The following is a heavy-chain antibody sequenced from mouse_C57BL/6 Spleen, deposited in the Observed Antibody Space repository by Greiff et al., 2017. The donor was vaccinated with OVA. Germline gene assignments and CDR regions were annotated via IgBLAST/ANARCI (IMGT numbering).Heavy chain of an antibody. J-gene: IGHJ2*01. CDR2: IDPSDSYT. CDR3: ARGGLVFDY. Sequence: QVQLQQSGAELVRPGTSVKLSCKASGYTFTSYWMHWVKQRPGQGLEWIGVIDPSDSYTNYNQKFKGKATLTVDTSSSTAYMQLSSLTSEDSAVYYCARGGLVFDYWGQGTTLTVSS. CDR1: GYTFTSYW. D-gene: IGHD3-3*01. V-gene: IGHV1-59*01.